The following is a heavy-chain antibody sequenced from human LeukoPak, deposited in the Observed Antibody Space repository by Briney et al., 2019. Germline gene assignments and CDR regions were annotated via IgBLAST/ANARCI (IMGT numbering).Heavy chain of an antibody. V-gene: IGHV1-18*01. CDR1: GFAFNRYG. J-gene: IGHJ4*02. CDR2: ISAFNGDT. Sequence: AASVKVSCKPSGFAFNRYGITWVRQAPAPGLEWMGWISAFNGDTKYEQKVQGRVTMTTDASTSTAYMELRSLRSDDTAVYYCGRDPSNTSGWYAWVDYWGQGTLVTVSS. D-gene: IGHD6-13*01. CDR3: GRDPSNTSGWYAWVDY.